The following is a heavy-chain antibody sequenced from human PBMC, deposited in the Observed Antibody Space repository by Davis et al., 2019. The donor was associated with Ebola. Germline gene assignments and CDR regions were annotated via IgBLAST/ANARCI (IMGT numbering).Heavy chain of an antibody. CDR3: AKGDIVVVVAATPTN. CDR2: ISYDGSNK. Sequence: GESLKISCAASGFTFSSYAMNWVRQAPGKGLEWVAVISYDGSNKYYADSVKGRFTISRDNSKNTLYLQMNSLRAEDTAVYYCAKGDIVVVVAATPTNWGQGTLVTVSS. CDR1: GFTFSSYA. J-gene: IGHJ4*02. D-gene: IGHD2-15*01. V-gene: IGHV3-30*18.